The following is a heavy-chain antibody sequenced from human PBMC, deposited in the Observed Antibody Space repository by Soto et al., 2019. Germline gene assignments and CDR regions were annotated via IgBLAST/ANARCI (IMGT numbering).Heavy chain of an antibody. J-gene: IGHJ3*02. D-gene: IGHD2-15*01. Sequence: AETLSLTCTVSGGAIISYYWIWIRHPSGKGLEWIGRIYTSGSTNYNPSLKSRVTMSVDTSKNQFSLKLSSVTAADTAVYYCARGFKDIVVVVAANAFDIWGQGAMVTVSS. CDR1: GGAIISYY. CDR3: ARGFKDIVVVVAANAFDI. CDR2: IYTSGST. V-gene: IGHV4-4*07.